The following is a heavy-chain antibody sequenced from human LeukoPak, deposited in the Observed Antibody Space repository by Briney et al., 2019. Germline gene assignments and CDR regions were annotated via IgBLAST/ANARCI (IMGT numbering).Heavy chain of an antibody. J-gene: IGHJ5*02. CDR3: ARQEYCSGGSCYTWFDP. CDR1: GYSINNYW. D-gene: IGHD2-15*01. Sequence: GESLKISCKGSGYSINNYWIGWVRPMPGKGLEWMGIIYPADSDIRYSPSFQGQVTISADKSISTAYLQWSSLKASDTAMYYCARQEYCSGGSCYTWFDPWGQGTLVTVSS. V-gene: IGHV5-51*01. CDR2: IYPADSDI.